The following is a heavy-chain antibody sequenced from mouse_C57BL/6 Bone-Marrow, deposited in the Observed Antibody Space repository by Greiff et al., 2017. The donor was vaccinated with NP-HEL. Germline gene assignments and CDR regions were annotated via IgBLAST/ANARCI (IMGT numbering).Heavy chain of an antibody. D-gene: IGHD1-1*01. CDR2: ISDGGSYT. CDR3: ARATYYYGSRFAY. Sequence: DVQLVESGGGLVKPGGSLKLSCAASGFTFSSYAMSWVRQTPEKRLEWVATISDGGSYTYYPDNVKGRFTISRDNAKNNLYLQMSHLKSEDTAIYYCARATYYYGSRFAYWGQGTLVTVSA. J-gene: IGHJ3*01. V-gene: IGHV5-4*01. CDR1: GFTFSSYA.